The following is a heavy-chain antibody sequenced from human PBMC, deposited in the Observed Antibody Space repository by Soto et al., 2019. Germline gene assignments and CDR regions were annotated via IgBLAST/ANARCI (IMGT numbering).Heavy chain of an antibody. Sequence: QVQLVQSGAEEKKPGASVKVSCKASGYTFTNYAMHWVRQPPGQRLEWMGWINAGNGNTKYSQKFPGRVPITRDTSESTAYMELSSMRSEDTAVYYCASEAIAAAAVYGMDVWGQGTTVTVSS. V-gene: IGHV1-3*05. CDR1: GYTFTNYA. CDR3: ASEAIAAAAVYGMDV. J-gene: IGHJ6*02. CDR2: INAGNGNT. D-gene: IGHD6-13*01.